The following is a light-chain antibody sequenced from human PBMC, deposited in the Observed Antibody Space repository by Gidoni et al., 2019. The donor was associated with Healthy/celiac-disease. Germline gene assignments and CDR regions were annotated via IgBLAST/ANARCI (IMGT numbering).Light chain of an antibody. V-gene: IGLV3-1*01. CDR2: QDS. CDR3: QAWHSITHVV. Sequence: SYELTQPPSVSVSPGQTASITCSGDKLGDKHACWYQQKPGQSPVLVISQDSKRPSGIPERFSGSNSGNTATLTISGTQAMDEADYYCQAWHSITHVVFGGGTKLTVL. CDR1: KLGDKH. J-gene: IGLJ2*01.